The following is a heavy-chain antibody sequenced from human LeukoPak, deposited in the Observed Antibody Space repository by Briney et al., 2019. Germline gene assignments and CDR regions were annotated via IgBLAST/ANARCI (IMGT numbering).Heavy chain of an antibody. CDR3: AKDRIGYCSSASCPYDY. Sequence: GSLRLSCAASGFSFSDYYVSWIRQAPGKGLEWVSYISESGYTIYYADSVKGRFTISRDNAKNSLYLQMNSLRAEDTGVYYCAKDRIGYCSSASCPYDYWGQGTLVTVSS. J-gene: IGHJ4*02. CDR1: GFSFSDYY. D-gene: IGHD2-2*03. CDR2: ISESGYTI. V-gene: IGHV3-11*04.